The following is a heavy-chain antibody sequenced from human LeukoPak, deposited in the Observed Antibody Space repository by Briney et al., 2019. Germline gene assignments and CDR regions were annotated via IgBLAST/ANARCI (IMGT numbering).Heavy chain of an antibody. CDR1: GDSISSGGYH. CDR2: IYYCGNT. V-gene: IGHV4-31*03. D-gene: IGHD6-13*01. Sequence: SETLSLTCTVSGDSISSGGYHWRSIRQHPGKGLEWIGYIYYCGNTYYNPSLKIRVTISVDTSKNQFSLKLSSVTAADTAVYYCARVNSSGWYYKPFDYWGQGTLVTVSS. J-gene: IGHJ4*02. CDR3: ARVNSSGWYYKPFDY.